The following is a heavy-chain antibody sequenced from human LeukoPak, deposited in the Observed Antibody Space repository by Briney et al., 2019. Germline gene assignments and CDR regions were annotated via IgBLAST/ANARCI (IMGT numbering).Heavy chain of an antibody. CDR2: IYYSGST. CDR3: ARPVSYSSSWYIAFDI. J-gene: IGHJ3*02. Sequence: SETLSLTCTVSGGSVSSGSYYWGWLRQPPGKGLEWIVSIYYSGSTYYNTSLKSRVTISVDTSKNQFSLKLSSVTAADTAVYYCARPVSYSSSWYIAFDIWGQGTMVTVSS. V-gene: IGHV4-39*01. CDR1: GGSVSSGSYY. D-gene: IGHD6-13*01.